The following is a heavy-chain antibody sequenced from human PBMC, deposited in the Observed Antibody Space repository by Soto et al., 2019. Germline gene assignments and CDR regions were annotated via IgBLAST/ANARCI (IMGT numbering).Heavy chain of an antibody. D-gene: IGHD2-8*01. CDR3: AIDNFIYCTNGVCYSYFDY. CDR2: ISAYNGNT. Sequence: ASVKVSCKASGYTFTSYGISWVRQAPGQGLEWMGWISAYNGNTNYAQKLQGRVTMTTDTSTSTAYMELRSLRSDDTAVYYCAIDNFIYCTNGVCYSYFDYWGQGTLVTVSS. V-gene: IGHV1-18*04. CDR1: GYTFTSYG. J-gene: IGHJ4*02.